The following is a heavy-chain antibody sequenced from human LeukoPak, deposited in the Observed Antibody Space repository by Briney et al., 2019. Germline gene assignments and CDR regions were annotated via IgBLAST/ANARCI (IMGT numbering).Heavy chain of an antibody. D-gene: IGHD3-22*01. CDR2: ISAYNGNT. V-gene: IGHV1-18*01. CDR3: ARDSRRITMIVVVPDALDI. CDR1: GYTFTSYG. Sequence: ASVKVSCKASGYTFTSYGISWVRQAPGQGLEWMGWISAYNGNTNYAQKLQGRVTMTTDTSTSTAYMELRSLRSDDTAVYYCARDSRRITMIVVVPDALDIWGQGTMVTVSS. J-gene: IGHJ3*02.